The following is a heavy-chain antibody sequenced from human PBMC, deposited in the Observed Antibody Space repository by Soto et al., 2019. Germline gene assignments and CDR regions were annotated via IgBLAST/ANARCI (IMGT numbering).Heavy chain of an antibody. V-gene: IGHV3-48*01. CDR2: IISSSSTI. J-gene: IGHJ4*02. CDR1: GFTFSSYS. D-gene: IGHD5-18*01. Sequence: EVQLVESGGDLVQPGGSLRLSCAASGFTFSSYSMNWVRQAPGKGLEWVSYIISSSSTIYYADSVKGRFTISRDNAKNSLYLQMNSLIAEDTAVYFCARDRPGYSYGLDYWGQGTLVTVSS. CDR3: ARDRPGYSYGLDY.